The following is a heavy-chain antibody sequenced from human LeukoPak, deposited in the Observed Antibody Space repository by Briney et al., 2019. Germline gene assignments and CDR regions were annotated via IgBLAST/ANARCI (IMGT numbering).Heavy chain of an antibody. CDR1: GFTFSTYE. CDR2: ISSGASTI. Sequence: QAGGSLRLSCSASGFTFSTYEMNWVRQAPGKGLEWVSSISSGASTIYYADSVKGRFTISRDNAKNSLYLQMNSLRAEDTAVYYCARVGALSSSWLLYWGQGTLVTVSS. V-gene: IGHV3-48*03. D-gene: IGHD6-13*01. J-gene: IGHJ4*02. CDR3: ARVGALSSSWLLY.